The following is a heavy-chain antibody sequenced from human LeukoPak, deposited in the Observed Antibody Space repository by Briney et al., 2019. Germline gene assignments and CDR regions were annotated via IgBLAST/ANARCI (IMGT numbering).Heavy chain of an antibody. CDR2: VNLQGST. J-gene: IGHJ4*02. Sequence: KPSGTLSLTCGASGGSITNTNYWTWVRQPPGKGLEWIGEVNLQGSTNYNPSLMGRVAISVDTSENHISLQLTSVTAADTAVYYCAREGGPYRPLDYSGQGTLVTVSS. CDR1: GGSITNTNY. CDR3: AREGGPYRPLDY. V-gene: IGHV4-4*02.